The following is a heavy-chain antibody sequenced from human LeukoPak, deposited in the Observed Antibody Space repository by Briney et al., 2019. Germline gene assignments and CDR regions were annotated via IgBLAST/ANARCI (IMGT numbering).Heavy chain of an antibody. CDR1: GGSISSGGYY. CDR2: IYYSGST. V-gene: IGHV4-31*03. Sequence: SETLSLTCTVSGGSISSGGYYWSWIRQHPGKGLEWIGYIYYSGSTCYNPSLKSRVTISVDTSKNQFSLKLSSVTAADTAVYYCARSLRYCSGGSCNWFDPWGQGTLVTVSS. J-gene: IGHJ5*02. D-gene: IGHD2-15*01. CDR3: ARSLRYCSGGSCNWFDP.